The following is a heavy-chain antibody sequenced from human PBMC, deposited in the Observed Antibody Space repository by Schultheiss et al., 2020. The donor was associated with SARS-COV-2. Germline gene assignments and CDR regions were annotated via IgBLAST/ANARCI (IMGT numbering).Heavy chain of an antibody. D-gene: IGHD4-11*01. CDR3: VNDYNKRGGY. Sequence: GESLKISCAASGFTFSSYSMNWVRQAPGKGLEWVSAISGSGGGTYYADFVKGRFTISRDNAKNSLYLQMNSLRAEDTAVYYCVNDYNKRGGYWGQGTLVTVSS. CDR2: ISGSGGGT. V-gene: IGHV3-21*01. J-gene: IGHJ4*02. CDR1: GFTFSSYS.